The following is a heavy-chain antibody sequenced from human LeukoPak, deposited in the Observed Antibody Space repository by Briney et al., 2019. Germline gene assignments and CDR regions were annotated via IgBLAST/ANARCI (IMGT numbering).Heavy chain of an antibody. CDR2: IYSGGST. J-gene: IGHJ4*02. Sequence: GGSLRLSCAASGFKFSSYSMKWVRQAPGKGLEWVSVIYSGGSTYYADSVKGRFTISRDNSKNTLYLQMNSLRAEDTAVYYCARSITFGGVIAYWGQGTLVTVSS. CDR3: ARSITFGGVIAY. D-gene: IGHD3-16*02. CDR1: GFKFSSYS. V-gene: IGHV3-53*01.